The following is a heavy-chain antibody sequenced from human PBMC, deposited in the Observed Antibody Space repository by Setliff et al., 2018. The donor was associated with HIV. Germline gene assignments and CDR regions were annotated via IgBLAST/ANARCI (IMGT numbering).Heavy chain of an antibody. CDR1: GGSIISGDHY. V-gene: IGHV4-39*01. Sequence: PSETLSLTCTVSGGSIISGDHYWGWIRQPPGKGLEWIGSIFNDGRTYYNPSLKSRVTIPMDTSTNQFSLKLTSVTAADTAVYFCARHFPSISLFFGDPGPFDRWGQGALVTVSS. J-gene: IGHJ4*02. CDR3: ARHFPSISLFFGDPGPFDR. D-gene: IGHD3-10*01. CDR2: IFNDGRT.